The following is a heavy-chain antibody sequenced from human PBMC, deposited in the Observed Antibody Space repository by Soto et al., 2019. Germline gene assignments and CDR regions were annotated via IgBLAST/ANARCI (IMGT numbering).Heavy chain of an antibody. D-gene: IGHD2-15*01. CDR2: IWYDGSNK. CDR3: ARDPGTVVTRGYYFDY. Sequence: GGSLRLSCAASGFTFSSYGMHWVRQAPGKGLEWVAVIWYDGSNKYYADSVKGRFTISRDNSKNTLYLQMNSLRAEDTAVYYCARDPGTVVTRGYYFDYWGQGTLVTVSS. CDR1: GFTFSSYG. V-gene: IGHV3-33*01. J-gene: IGHJ4*02.